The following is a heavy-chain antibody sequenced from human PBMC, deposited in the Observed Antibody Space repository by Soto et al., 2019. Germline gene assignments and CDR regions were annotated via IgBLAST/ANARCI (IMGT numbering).Heavy chain of an antibody. J-gene: IGHJ6*02. Sequence: GASVKVSCKPSGYSFSSYFIQWLRQAPGQGLEWVAWINPKTATTNYAKKFQGRVTLTWDTSSTTAYMELTRLRPDDTAVYYCARIKWGLNYYNGMDVWGQGTTVTVSS. V-gene: IGHV1-2*02. D-gene: IGHD1-26*01. CDR3: ARIKWGLNYYNGMDV. CDR2: INPKTATT. CDR1: GYSFSSYF.